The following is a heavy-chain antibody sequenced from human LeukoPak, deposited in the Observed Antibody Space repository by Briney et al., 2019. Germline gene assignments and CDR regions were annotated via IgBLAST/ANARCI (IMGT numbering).Heavy chain of an antibody. CDR2: IIPIFGIA. CDR3: AREDCGGDCYSRDYYYYGMDV. CDR1: GGTFSSYA. J-gene: IGHJ6*02. Sequence: ASVKVSCKASGGTFSSYAISWVRQAPGQGLEWMGRIIPIFGIANYAQKFQGRVTITADKSTSTAHMELSSLRSEDTAVYYCAREDCGGDCYSRDYYYYGMDVWGQGTTVTVSS. V-gene: IGHV1-69*04. D-gene: IGHD2-21*02.